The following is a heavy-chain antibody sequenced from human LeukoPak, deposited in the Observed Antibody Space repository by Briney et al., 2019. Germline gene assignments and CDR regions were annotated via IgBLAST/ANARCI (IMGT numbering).Heavy chain of an antibody. CDR1: EFSPTSYW. CDR2: IKKDGSET. CDR3: TGGAGWLTDY. D-gene: IGHD6-19*01. J-gene: IGHJ4*02. V-gene: IGHV3-7*05. Sequence: GGSLRLSCTASEFSPTSYWMNWVRQAPGKGLEWVANIKKDGSETKYVDSLRGRFTISRDNARNSVYLQMNSPRAEDTAVYYCTGGAGWLTDYWGQGTLVTVSS.